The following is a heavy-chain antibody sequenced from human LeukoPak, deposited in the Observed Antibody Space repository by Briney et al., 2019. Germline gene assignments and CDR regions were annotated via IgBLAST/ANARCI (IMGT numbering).Heavy chain of an antibody. CDR1: GFTFSSYS. CDR3: ARVAAGFLGFDY. CDR2: ISTSSSYI. Sequence: GGSLRLSCAASGFTFSSYSMNWVRQAPGKGLEWVSFISTSSSYIHNADSVKGRFTISRDNAENSLYLQMNSLRAEDTAVYYCARVAAGFLGFDYWGQGTLVTVSS. J-gene: IGHJ4*02. V-gene: IGHV3-21*01. D-gene: IGHD2/OR15-2a*01.